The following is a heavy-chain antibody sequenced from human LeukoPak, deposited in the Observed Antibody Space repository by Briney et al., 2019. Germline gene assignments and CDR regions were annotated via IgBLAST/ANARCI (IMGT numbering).Heavy chain of an antibody. J-gene: IGHJ4*02. Sequence: QTGGSLRLSCAASGFTFSSYAMHWVRQAPGKGLEWVAVISYDGSNKYYADSVKGRFTISRDNSKNTLYLQMNSLRAEDTAVYYCARGVRACLDYWGQGTLVTVSS. CDR2: ISYDGSNK. D-gene: IGHD4-23*01. V-gene: IGHV3-30*04. CDR1: GFTFSSYA. CDR3: ARGVRACLDY.